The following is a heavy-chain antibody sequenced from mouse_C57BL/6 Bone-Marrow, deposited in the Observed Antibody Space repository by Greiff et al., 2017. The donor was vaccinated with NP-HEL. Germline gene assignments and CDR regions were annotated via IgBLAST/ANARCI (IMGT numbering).Heavy chain of an antibody. J-gene: IGHJ2*01. CDR2: INPSNGGT. D-gene: IGHD2-4*01. V-gene: IGHV1-53*01. CDR1: GYTFTSYW. Sequence: QVQLQQPGTELVKPGASVKLSCKASGYTFTSYWMHWVKQRPGQGLEWIGNINPSNGGTNYNETFKSKATLTVDKSSSTAYMQLISLKSEDSAVYYCARGRLRQGGFDYWGQGTTLTVSS. CDR3: ARGRLRQGGFDY.